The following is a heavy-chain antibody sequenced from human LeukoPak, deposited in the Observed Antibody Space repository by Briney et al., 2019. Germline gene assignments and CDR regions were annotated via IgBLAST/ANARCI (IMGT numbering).Heavy chain of an antibody. CDR1: GFTFDDYA. D-gene: IGHD6-6*01. CDR2: ISWNSGSI. J-gene: IGHJ6*02. V-gene: IGHV3-9*01. Sequence: QSGGSLRLSCAASGFTFDDYAMHWVRQAPGKGLEWVSGISWNSGSIGYADSVKGRFTISRDNAKNSLYLQMNSLRAEDTALYYCAKDRGSSPFYYGMDVWGQGTTVTVSS. CDR3: AKDRGSSPFYYGMDV.